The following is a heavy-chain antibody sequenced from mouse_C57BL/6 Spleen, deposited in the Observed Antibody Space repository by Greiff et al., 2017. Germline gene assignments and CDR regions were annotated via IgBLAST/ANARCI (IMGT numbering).Heavy chain of an antibody. J-gene: IGHJ3*01. V-gene: IGHV1-53*01. CDR2: INPSNGGT. D-gene: IGHD2-3*01. CDR1: GYTFTSYW. Sequence: QVQLKQPGTELVKPGASVKLSCKASGYTFTSYWMHWVKQRPGQGLEWIGNINPSNGGTNYNEKFKSKATLTVDKSSSTAYMQLSSLTSEDSAVYYCARASGYYVWFAYWGQGTLVTVSA. CDR3: ARASGYYVWFAY.